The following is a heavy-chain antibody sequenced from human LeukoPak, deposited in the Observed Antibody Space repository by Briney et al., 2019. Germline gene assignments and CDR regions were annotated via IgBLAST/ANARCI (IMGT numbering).Heavy chain of an antibody. Sequence: SQTLSLTCAISGDSVSSNSAAWNWIRQSPSRGLEWLGRTYYRSKWYNDYAVSVKSRITINPDTSKNQFSLQLNSVTPEDTAVYYCASLEDSSSVFPHAFDIWGQGTMVTVSS. D-gene: IGHD6-13*01. J-gene: IGHJ3*02. CDR2: TYYRSKWYN. CDR1: GDSVSSNSAA. CDR3: ASLEDSSSVFPHAFDI. V-gene: IGHV6-1*01.